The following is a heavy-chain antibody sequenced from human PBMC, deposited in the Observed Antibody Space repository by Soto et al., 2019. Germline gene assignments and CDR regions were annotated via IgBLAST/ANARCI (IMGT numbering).Heavy chain of an antibody. CDR3: ARGVTIFRGATADAFDI. D-gene: IGHD3-10*01. J-gene: IGHJ3*02. CDR2: INHSGST. Sequence: SETLSLTCAVYGGSFSGYYWSWIRQPPGKGLEWIGEINHSGSTNYNPSLKSRVTISVDTSKNQFSLKLSSVTAADTAVYYCARGVTIFRGATADAFDIWGQGTMVTVSS. CDR1: GGSFSGYY. V-gene: IGHV4-34*01.